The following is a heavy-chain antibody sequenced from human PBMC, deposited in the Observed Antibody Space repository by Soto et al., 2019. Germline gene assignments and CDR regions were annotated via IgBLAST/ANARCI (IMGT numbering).Heavy chain of an antibody. CDR3: ARGSGYSYGYVGYYYYGMDV. J-gene: IGHJ6*02. CDR2: IYYSGST. D-gene: IGHD5-18*01. Sequence: PSETLSLTCSVSGGSISGSSLSWIRQPPGKGLEWIGYIYYSGSTYYTPSLKSRVTISVDTSKNQFSLKLSSVTAADTAGYYCARGSGYSYGYVGYYYYGMDVWGQGTPVTVSS. V-gene: IGHV4-30-4*08. CDR1: GGSISGSS.